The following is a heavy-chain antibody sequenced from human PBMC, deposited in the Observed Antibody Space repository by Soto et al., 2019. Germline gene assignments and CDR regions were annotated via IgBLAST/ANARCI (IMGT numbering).Heavy chain of an antibody. J-gene: IGHJ3*02. CDR1: GFTFSSYA. V-gene: IGHV3-30-3*01. CDR2: ISYDGSNK. CDR3: ASGGYDYVWGSYRPNDAFDI. Sequence: QVQLVESGGGVVQPGRSLRLSCAASGFTFSSYAMHWVRQAPGKGLEWVAVISYDGSNKYYADSVKGRFTISRDNSKNTLYLQMNSLRAEDTAVYYCASGGYDYVWGSYRPNDAFDIWGQGTMVTVSS. D-gene: IGHD3-16*02.